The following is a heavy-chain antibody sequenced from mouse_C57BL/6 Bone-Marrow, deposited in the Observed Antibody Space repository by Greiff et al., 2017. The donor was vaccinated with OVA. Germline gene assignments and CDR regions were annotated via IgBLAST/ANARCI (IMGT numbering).Heavy chain of an antibody. CDR1: GFSLPSYG. V-gene: IGHV2-5*01. CDR2: ICRGGST. CDR3: AKRRGNYYAMDY. J-gene: IGHJ4*01. Sequence: VQLQQSGPGLVQPSQSLSITCTVSGFSLPSYGVHWVRQSPGKGLEWLGVICRGGSTDYNAAFMSRLSITKDNSKSQVFVKMNSLQADDTAIYDCAKRRGNYYAMDYWGQGTAVTVSS.